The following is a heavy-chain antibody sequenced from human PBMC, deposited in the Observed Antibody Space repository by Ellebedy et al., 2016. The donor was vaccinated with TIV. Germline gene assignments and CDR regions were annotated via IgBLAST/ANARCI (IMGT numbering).Heavy chain of an antibody. V-gene: IGHV3-23*01. Sequence: GESLKISCAASGFTFSSYAMSWVRQAPGKGLEWVSTISSTGSRTYYADSVEGRFIISRDNSKKTLYLQMNSLRAEDTAVYYCAKGAGWYNYWGQGTLVTVSS. D-gene: IGHD6-19*01. J-gene: IGHJ4*02. CDR3: AKGAGWYNY. CDR1: GFTFSSYA. CDR2: ISSTGSRT.